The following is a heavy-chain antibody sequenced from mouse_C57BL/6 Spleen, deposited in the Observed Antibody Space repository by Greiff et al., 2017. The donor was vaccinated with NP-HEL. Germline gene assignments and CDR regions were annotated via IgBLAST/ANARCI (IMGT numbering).Heavy chain of an antibody. CDR1: GYTFTSSG. V-gene: IGHV1-81*01. D-gene: IGHD4-1*01. Sequence: QVQLKESGAELARPGASVKLSCKASGYTFTSSGISWVKQRTGQGLEWIGEIYPRSGNTYYNEKFKGKATLTADKSSSTAYMELRSLTSEDSAVYFCARGLGPGAMDYWGQGTSVTVSS. J-gene: IGHJ4*01. CDR3: ARGLGPGAMDY. CDR2: IYPRSGNT.